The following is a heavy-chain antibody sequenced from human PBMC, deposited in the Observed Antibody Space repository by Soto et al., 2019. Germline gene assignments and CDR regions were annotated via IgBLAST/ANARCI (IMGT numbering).Heavy chain of an antibody. J-gene: IGHJ4*02. V-gene: IGHV3-74*01. CDR1: GYIFSHYS. CDR2: INNDGEIT. Sequence: PGGSLRLSCVASGYIFSHYSMHWVRQAPGKGLVWVARINNDGEITTYADSVKGRFTISRDKAKNTLFLQMSSLRAEDTAFYYCARDYYYDDSSKGFDNWGQGTLVTVSS. CDR3: ARDYYYDDSSKGFDN. D-gene: IGHD3-22*01.